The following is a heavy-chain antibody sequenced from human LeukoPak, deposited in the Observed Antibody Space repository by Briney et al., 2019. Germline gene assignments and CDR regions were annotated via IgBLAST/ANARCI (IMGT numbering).Heavy chain of an antibody. Sequence: GGSLRLSCAASGFTFTNYWMTWVRQAPGKGLEWVANIGQDGGEKYYVDSVKGRFTISRDNTKDSLYLQMNSLGAEDTAVYYCARIRGGSYWGRGTLVTVSS. CDR2: IGQDGGEK. D-gene: IGHD2-15*01. CDR1: GFTFTNYW. J-gene: IGHJ4*02. CDR3: ARIRGGSY. V-gene: IGHV3-7*01.